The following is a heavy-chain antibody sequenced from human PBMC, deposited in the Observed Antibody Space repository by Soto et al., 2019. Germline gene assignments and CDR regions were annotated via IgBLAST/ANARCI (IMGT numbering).Heavy chain of an antibody. CDR3: ARTIIVVVPAAMPGWFDP. Sequence: PGESLKISCKGSGYSFTSYWIGWVRQIPGKGLEWMGIIYPGDSDTRYSPSLQGQVTISADKSISTAYLQWSSLKASDTAMYYCARTIIVVVPAAMPGWFDPWGQGTLVTVSS. D-gene: IGHD2-2*01. CDR2: IYPGDSDT. CDR1: GYSFTSYW. J-gene: IGHJ5*02. V-gene: IGHV5-51*01.